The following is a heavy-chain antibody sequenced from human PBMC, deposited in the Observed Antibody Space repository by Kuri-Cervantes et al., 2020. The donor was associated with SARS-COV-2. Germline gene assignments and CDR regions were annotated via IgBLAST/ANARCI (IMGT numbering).Heavy chain of an antibody. V-gene: IGHV4-4*02. J-gene: IGHJ4*02. CDR2: IYHSGST. Sequence: GSLRLSCAVSGGSISSSNWWCWVRQPPGKGLEWIGEIYHSGSTNYNPSLKSRVTISVDKSKNQFSLKLSSVTAADTAVYYCARAWAAAGLHYFDYWGQGTLVTVSS. CDR3: ARAWAAAGLHYFDY. CDR1: GGSISSSNW. D-gene: IGHD6-13*01.